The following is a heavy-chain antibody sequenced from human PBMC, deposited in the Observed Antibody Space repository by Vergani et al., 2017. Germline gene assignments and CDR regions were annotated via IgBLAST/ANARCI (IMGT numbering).Heavy chain of an antibody. D-gene: IGHD1-26*01. CDR1: GFTFSDYY. V-gene: IGHV3-11*01. CDR2: ISSSGSTI. Sequence: QVQLVESGGGLVKPGGSLRLSCAASGFTFSDYYMSWIRQAPVQGLEWVSYISSSGSTIYYAHSVKGRFTISRDNAKNSLYLQMNSLRAEDTAVYYCAKNPGGSYLDCYMDGWGKGTTVTVSS. J-gene: IGHJ6*03. CDR3: AKNPGGSYLDCYMDG.